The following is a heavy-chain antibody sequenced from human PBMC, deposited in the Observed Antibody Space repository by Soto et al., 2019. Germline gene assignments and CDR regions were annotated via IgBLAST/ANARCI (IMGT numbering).Heavy chain of an antibody. V-gene: IGHV3-23*01. J-gene: IGHJ4*02. CDR2: ISGSDDST. D-gene: IGHD6-6*01. CDR1: GFTFSSYA. CDR3: AKRSSSSTFDY. Sequence: GGSLRLSCAASGFTFSSYAMSWVRQAPGKGLEWVSVISGSDDSTYYADSVKGRFTISRDNSKNTLYLQMNSLRAEDTVVYYCAKRSSSSTFDYWGQGTLLTVSS.